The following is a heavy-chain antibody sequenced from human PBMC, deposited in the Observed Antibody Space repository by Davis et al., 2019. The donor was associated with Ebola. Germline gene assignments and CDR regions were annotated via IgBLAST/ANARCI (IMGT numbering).Heavy chain of an antibody. V-gene: IGHV3-48*04. CDR1: GFTFSSYS. J-gene: IGHJ6*02. Sequence: GGSLRLSCAASGFTFSSYSMNWVRQAPGKGLEWVSYISSSGSTIYYADSVKGRFTISRDNAKNSLYLQMNSLRAEDTAAYYCARDPRNTPDVWGQGTTVTVSS. CDR2: ISSSGSTI. CDR3: ARDPRNTPDV.